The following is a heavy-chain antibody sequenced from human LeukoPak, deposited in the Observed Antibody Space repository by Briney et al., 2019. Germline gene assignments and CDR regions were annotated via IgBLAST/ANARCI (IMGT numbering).Heavy chain of an antibody. V-gene: IGHV3-66*01. CDR3: ARDDCTNGICYAASYWYFDL. CDR1: GFNVSNSY. D-gene: IGHD2-8*01. CDR2: IYSGGNT. J-gene: IGHJ2*01. Sequence: GSLRLSCVASGFNVSNSYLSWVRQAPGKGLEWVSIIYSGGNTYYADSVKGRFTISRDNAKNSLYLQMNSLRAEDTAVYYCARDDCTNGICYAASYWYFDLWGRGTLVTVSS.